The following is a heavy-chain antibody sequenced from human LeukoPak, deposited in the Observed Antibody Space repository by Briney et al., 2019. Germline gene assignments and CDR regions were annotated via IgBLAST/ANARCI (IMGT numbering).Heavy chain of an antibody. J-gene: IGHJ5*02. D-gene: IGHD2-15*01. V-gene: IGHV4-39*01. Sequence: KSSETLSLTCTVSGGSISSSSYYWGWIRQPPGKGLEWIGSIYYSGSTYYNPSLKSRVTISVDTSKNQFSLKLRSVTAADTAVYYCARLGCSGSSCYAVGDWFDPWGQGTLVTVSS. CDR3: ARLGCSGSSCYAVGDWFDP. CDR2: IYYSGST. CDR1: GGSISSSSYY.